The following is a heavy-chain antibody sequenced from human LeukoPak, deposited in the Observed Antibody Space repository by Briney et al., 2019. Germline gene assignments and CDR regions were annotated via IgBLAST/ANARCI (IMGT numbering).Heavy chain of an antibody. CDR1: GGSISSGGYS. J-gene: IGHJ5*02. Sequence: SQTLSLTCAVSGGSISSGGYSWSWIRQPPGKGLEWIGYIYHSGSTYYNPSLKSRVTISVDRSKNQFSLKLSSVTAADTAVYHCAREAPPGSGCFDPWGQGTLVTVSS. CDR2: IYHSGST. D-gene: IGHD3-22*01. CDR3: AREAPPGSGCFDP. V-gene: IGHV4-30-2*01.